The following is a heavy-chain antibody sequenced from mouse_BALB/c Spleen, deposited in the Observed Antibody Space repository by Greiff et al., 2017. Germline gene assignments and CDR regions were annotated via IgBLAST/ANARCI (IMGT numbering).Heavy chain of an antibody. CDR1: GFTFTDYY. CDR2: IYPGSGNT. Sequence: QVQLLQSGAELARPGASVKLSCKASGFTFTDYYINWVKQRPGHGLEWIGEIYPGSGNTYYNEKFKGKATLTANKTSSTAYMQLRSLTYEDAAVYFCARGGDYAMDYWGQGTSVTVSS. CDR3: ARGGDYAMDY. J-gene: IGHJ4*01. V-gene: IGHV1-77*01.